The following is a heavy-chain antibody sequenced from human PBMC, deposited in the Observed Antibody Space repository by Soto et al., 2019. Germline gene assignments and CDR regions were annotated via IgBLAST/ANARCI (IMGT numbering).Heavy chain of an antibody. V-gene: IGHV3-30*18. CDR3: AKDLSVIATLNYFDY. D-gene: IGHD4-17*01. CDR1: GFTFSDYG. J-gene: IGHJ4*02. Sequence: QVQLVESGGGVVQPGRSLRLSCVASGFTFSDYGMHWVRQAPGKGLEWVAVVPYDGSKNYYADSVKGRFTISRDNSKNTLYLQMNSLRAEDTAIYYCAKDLSVIATLNYFDYWGQGTLVTVSS. CDR2: VPYDGSKN.